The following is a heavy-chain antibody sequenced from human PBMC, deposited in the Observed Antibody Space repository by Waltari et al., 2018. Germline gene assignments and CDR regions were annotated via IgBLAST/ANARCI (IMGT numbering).Heavy chain of an antibody. Sequence: QLQLQESGPGLVKPSETLALTCSVSGGSITTNRHYWGWIRQPPGQGLEGIGTISYNGATYSIPSLRGRLTLSRDTTMNQLSLKLGSVTAADTAVYYCATYIGASVGTAAFDVWGQGTMVTVSS. V-gene: IGHV4-39*01. J-gene: IGHJ3*01. D-gene: IGHD5-12*01. CDR1: GGSITTNRHY. CDR2: ISYNGAT. CDR3: ATYIGASVGTAAFDV.